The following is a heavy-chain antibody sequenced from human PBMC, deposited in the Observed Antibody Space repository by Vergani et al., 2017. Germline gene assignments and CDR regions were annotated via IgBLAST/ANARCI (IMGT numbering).Heavy chain of an antibody. CDR3: AKDPGKAAAGGHYFDY. V-gene: IGHV3-23*01. D-gene: IGHD6-13*01. Sequence: EVQLLESGGGLVQPGGSLRLSCAASGFTFSSYAMSWVRQAPGKGVEWVSAISGSGGSTYYADSVKGRFTISRDNSKNTLYLQMNSLRAEDTAVYYWAKDPGKAAAGGHYFDYWGQGTLVTVSS. J-gene: IGHJ4*02. CDR1: GFTFSSYA. CDR2: ISGSGGST.